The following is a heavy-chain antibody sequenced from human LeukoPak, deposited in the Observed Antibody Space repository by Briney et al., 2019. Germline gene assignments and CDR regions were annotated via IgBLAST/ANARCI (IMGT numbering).Heavy chain of an antibody. Sequence: ASVKVSCKVSGYTLTQLSVHWVRQAPGKGLEWMGGFDVEDGEIIYAQKFQGRVTMTEDTSTDTAYMELSSLRSEDTAVYYCATNRQIMILGGVIMPAFDIWGQGTMVTVSS. V-gene: IGHV1-24*01. D-gene: IGHD3-3*01. CDR2: FDVEDGEI. CDR3: ATNRQIMILGGVIMPAFDI. CDR1: GYTLTQLS. J-gene: IGHJ3*02.